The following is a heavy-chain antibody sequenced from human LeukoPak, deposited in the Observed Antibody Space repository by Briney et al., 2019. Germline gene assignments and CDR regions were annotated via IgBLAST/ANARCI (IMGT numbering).Heavy chain of an antibody. CDR1: GFTVRSSY. Sequence: GGSLRLSCAASGFTVRSSYMSWVRQAPGKGLEWVSVIYSGGSPDYADSAKGRFTISSDNSKNTLYLQMNSLRVEDTAVYYCARDGADNSGYYFGSLWGQGTMVTVSS. D-gene: IGHD3-22*01. CDR3: ARDGADNSGYYFGSL. J-gene: IGHJ3*01. V-gene: IGHV3-53*01. CDR2: IYSGGSP.